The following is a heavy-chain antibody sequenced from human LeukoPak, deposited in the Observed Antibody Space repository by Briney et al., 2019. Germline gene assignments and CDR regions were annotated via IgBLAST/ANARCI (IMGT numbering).Heavy chain of an antibody. V-gene: IGHV3-23*01. CDR2: ISGTGFTT. Sequence: PGGSLRLSCAASGFTLSTYAMHWVRQAPGKGLEWVAYISGTGFTTYYADSVKGRFTISSDSSKNTLFLQTNSLRAEDTAIYYCAKDGYNWIAFDDWGQGTLVTVSS. D-gene: IGHD1-20*01. J-gene: IGHJ4*02. CDR3: AKDGYNWIAFDD. CDR1: GFTLSTYA.